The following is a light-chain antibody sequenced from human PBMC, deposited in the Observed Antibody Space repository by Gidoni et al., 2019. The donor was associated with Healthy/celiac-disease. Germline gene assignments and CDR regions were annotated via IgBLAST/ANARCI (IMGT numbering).Light chain of an antibody. V-gene: IGKV3-11*01. J-gene: IGKJ2*01. CDR3: QQRSNWPYT. Sequence: EIVLTQSPATLSLSPGERATLSCRASQSVSSYLAWYQQKPGQAPRLLIYDASNRATGIPARFSGSGSGTDFTLTISSLEPEDFAVYCCQQRSNWPYTFXXXTKLEIK. CDR2: DAS. CDR1: QSVSSY.